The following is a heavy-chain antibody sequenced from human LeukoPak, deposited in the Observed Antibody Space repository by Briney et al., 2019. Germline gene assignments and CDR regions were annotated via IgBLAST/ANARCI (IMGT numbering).Heavy chain of an antibody. D-gene: IGHD6-13*01. CDR2: ISGSGDST. CDR1: GLTVSHDN. CDR3: AKGSAAAAILFDL. J-gene: IGHJ4*02. Sequence: PASTLRLSCAASGLTVSHDNMSWVRQTPGKGMEWVSTISGSGDSTYYADSVKGRFTISRDNSKNTLFVQMNDLRAEDTAVYYCAKGSAAAAILFDLWGRGVLVTVSS. V-gene: IGHV3-23*01.